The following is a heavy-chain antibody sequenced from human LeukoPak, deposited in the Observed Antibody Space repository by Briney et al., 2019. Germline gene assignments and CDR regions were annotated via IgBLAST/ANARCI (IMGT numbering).Heavy chain of an antibody. D-gene: IGHD2-15*01. J-gene: IGHJ4*02. CDR3: AKGLGVVVVVAADY. V-gene: IGHV3-23*01. CDR2: ISGSGGST. CDR1: GFTFSAYG. Sequence: GGSLRLSCAASGFTFSAYGMAWVRQAPGKGLERISDISGSGGSTYYADSVKGRFTISRDNSKNTLYLQMNSLRAEDTAVYYCAKGLGVVVVVAADYWGQGTLVTVSS.